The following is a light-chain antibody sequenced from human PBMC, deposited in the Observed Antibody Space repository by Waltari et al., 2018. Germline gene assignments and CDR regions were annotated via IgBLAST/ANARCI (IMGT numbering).Light chain of an antibody. CDR1: QSITRW. V-gene: IGKV1-5*01. CDR2: AAS. J-gene: IGKJ1*01. Sequence: DIQMTQSPSTLSASVGDRVIITCRASQSITRWLAWYQQKPGKAPKLLIYAASSLESGVPSRFSGSGSGTEFTLTISSLQTDDFATYYCQEHVTYWAFGQGTKVEMK. CDR3: QEHVTYWA.